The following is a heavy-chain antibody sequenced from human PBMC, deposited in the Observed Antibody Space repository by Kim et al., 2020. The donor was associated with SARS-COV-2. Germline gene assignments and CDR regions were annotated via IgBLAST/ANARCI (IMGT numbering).Heavy chain of an antibody. CDR1: GFTFSNYG. CDR2: ISYDGSNK. D-gene: IGHD3-10*01. V-gene: IGHV3-30*18. Sequence: GGSLRLSCAASGFTFSNYGMHWVRQAPGKGLEWVAVISYDGSNKYYADSVKGRFTISRDNSKNTLYLQMNSLRAEDTAVYYCAKDGVGAVCDAFDIWGQGTMVTVSS. CDR3: AKDGVGAVCDAFDI. J-gene: IGHJ3*02.